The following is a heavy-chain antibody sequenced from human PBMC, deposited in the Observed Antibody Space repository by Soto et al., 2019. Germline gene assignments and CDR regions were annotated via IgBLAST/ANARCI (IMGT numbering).Heavy chain of an antibody. CDR1: GFTLSNYW. V-gene: IGHV3-74*01. J-gene: IGHJ4*02. CDR2: INTDGSTT. Sequence: EVQLVESGGVSVQPGGSLRLSCTASGFTLSNYWMHWVRQAPGKGLVWVSRINTDGSTTTYADSVKGRFTISGDNAKNTLYLQMNSLRDEDTAVYYCVRIRRGDGYTFGYWGQGTLVTVSS. CDR3: VRIRRGDGYTFGY. D-gene: IGHD5-12*01.